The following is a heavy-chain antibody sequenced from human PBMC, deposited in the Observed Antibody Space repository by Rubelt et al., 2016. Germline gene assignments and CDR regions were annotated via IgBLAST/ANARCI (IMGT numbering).Heavy chain of an antibody. CDR1: GLTVSSNY. CDR2: SYSGSRT. J-gene: IGHJ4*02. D-gene: IGHD3-22*01. V-gene: IGHV3-53*01. CDR3: AKRGVSDMSGLSPLFAC. Sequence: EVQLVESGGGLIQPGGSLRLSCAASGLTVSSNYMSWVRQTPVMGLEWVSYISYSGSRTFHADSVKGRFTISRDNSKNTLYLEMNRLRGEDTAVYYCAKRGVSDMSGLSPLFACWGQGTLVTVSS.